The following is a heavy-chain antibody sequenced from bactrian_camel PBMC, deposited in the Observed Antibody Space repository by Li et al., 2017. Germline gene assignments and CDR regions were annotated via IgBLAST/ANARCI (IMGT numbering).Heavy chain of an antibody. D-gene: IGHD3*01. CDR1: TYAYERSY. Sequence: HVQLVESGGGSVQEGGSLTLSCVASTYAYERSYMAWFRQAPGKGREGVAGLYRVTNSSHYADSVKGRFTISQDNDKNTLYLQMNCLKTEDTGVYYCAADLEGRTRAGICSYNYWGQGTQVTVS. CDR2: LYRVTNSS. J-gene: IGHJ4*01. CDR3: AADLEGRTRAGICSYNY. V-gene: IGHV3-2*01.